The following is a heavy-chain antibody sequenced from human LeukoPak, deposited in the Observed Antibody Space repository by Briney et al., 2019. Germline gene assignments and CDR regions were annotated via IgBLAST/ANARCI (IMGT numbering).Heavy chain of an antibody. V-gene: IGHV4-59*12. J-gene: IGHJ3*02. Sequence: PSETLSLTCTVSGGSISSYYWSWIRQPPGKGLEWIGYIYYTGSTNYNPSLKSRVTISVDTSKNQFSLKLSSVTAADTAVYYCARDSAGGWLRGRGGAFDIWGQGTMVTVSS. CDR1: GGSISSYY. CDR3: ARDSAGGWLRGRGGAFDI. CDR2: IYYTGST. D-gene: IGHD5-12*01.